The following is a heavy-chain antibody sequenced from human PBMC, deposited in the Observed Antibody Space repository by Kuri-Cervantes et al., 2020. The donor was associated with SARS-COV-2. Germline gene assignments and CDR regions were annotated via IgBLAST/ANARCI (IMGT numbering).Heavy chain of an antibody. D-gene: IGHD1-26*01. J-gene: IGHJ6*02. V-gene: IGHV4-34*01. CDR1: GGSISSYY. CDR3: ARSSGSYLYYGMDV. CDR2: INHSGST. Sequence: GSLRLSCTVSGGSISSYYWSWIRQPPGKGLEWIGEINHSGSTNYNPSLKSRVTISVDTSKNQFSLKLSSVTAADTAVYYCARSSGSYLYYGMDVWGQGTTVTVSS.